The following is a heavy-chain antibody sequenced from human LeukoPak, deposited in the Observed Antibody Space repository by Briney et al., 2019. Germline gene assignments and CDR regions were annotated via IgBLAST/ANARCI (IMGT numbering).Heavy chain of an antibody. D-gene: IGHD2-21*01. CDR2: IYTSGST. J-gene: IGHJ3*02. V-gene: IGHV4-61*02. CDR3: ARSSRAYCGGDCWNDAFDI. CDR1: GGSISSGSYY. Sequence: SETLSLTCTVSGGSISSGSYYWSWIRQPAGKGLEWIGRIYTSGSTNYNPSLKSLVTISVDTSKNQFSLKLSSVTAADTAVYYCARSSRAYCGGDCWNDAFDIWGQGTMVTVSS.